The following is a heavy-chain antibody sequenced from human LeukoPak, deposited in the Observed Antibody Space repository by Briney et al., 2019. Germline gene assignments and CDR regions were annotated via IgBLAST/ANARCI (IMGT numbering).Heavy chain of an antibody. V-gene: IGHV3-33*06. D-gene: IGHD1-26*01. CDR3: AKNGVYSDVHCPADF. J-gene: IGHJ4*02. Sequence: PGRSLRLSCAASAFTFSNYGMNWVRQAPGKGLEWVAVIWSDGRNKYYAESVKGRFTISRDDSKNTLYLQMNSLRADDTAIYYCAKNGVYSDVHCPADFWGQGTLVTVSS. CDR1: AFTFSNYG. CDR2: IWSDGRNK.